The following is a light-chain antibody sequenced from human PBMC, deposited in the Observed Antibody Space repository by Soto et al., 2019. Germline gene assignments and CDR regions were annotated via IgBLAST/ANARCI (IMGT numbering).Light chain of an antibody. J-gene: IGKJ5*01. CDR2: DVS. CDR1: RSVSNS. V-gene: IGKV3-11*01. CDR3: HQRYNWPRVT. Sequence: EIVLTQSPATLSLSTGERVTLSCRASRSVSNSLAWYQQIPGQPPRLLIYDVSNRATGIPARFSGSGSGTDFTLTITSLEPEDFAVYFCHQRYNWPRVTFGQGTRLEI.